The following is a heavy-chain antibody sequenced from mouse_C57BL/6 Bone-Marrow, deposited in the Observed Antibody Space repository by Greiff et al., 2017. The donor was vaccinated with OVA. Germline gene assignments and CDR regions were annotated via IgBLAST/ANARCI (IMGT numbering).Heavy chain of an antibody. CDR3: ARRPITTVVARWYFDV. CDR2: ISDGGSYT. V-gene: IGHV5-4*03. Sequence: DVMLVESGGGLVKPGGSLKLSCAASGFTFSSYAMSWVRQTPEKRLEWVATISDGGSYTYYPDNVKGRFTISRDNAKNNLYLQMSHLKSEDTAMYYCARRPITTVVARWYFDVWGTGTTVTVSS. CDR1: GFTFSSYA. J-gene: IGHJ1*03. D-gene: IGHD1-1*01.